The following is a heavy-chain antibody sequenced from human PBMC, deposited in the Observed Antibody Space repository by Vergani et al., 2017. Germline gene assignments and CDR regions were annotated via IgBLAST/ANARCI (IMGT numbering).Heavy chain of an antibody. D-gene: IGHD2-21*02. V-gene: IGHV3-30*18. J-gene: IGHJ4*02. CDR3: AKEGRYCGGDCYSALLDY. CDR1: GFTFSSYG. Sequence: VQLVESGGGVVQPGRSLRLSCAASGFTFSSYGMHWVRQAPGKGLEWVAVISYDGSNKYYADSVKGRFTISRDNSKNTLYLQMNSLRAEDTAVYYCAKEGRYCGGDCYSALLDYWGQGTLVTVSS. CDR2: ISYDGSNK.